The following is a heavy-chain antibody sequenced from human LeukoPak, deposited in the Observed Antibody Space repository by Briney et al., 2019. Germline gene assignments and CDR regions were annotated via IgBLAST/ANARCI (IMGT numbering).Heavy chain of an antibody. J-gene: IGHJ4*02. V-gene: IGHV3-33*01. D-gene: IGHD5-24*01. CDR3: ARDPRDGYTYYFDY. CDR2: IWYDGSNK. CDR1: GFTFSSYC. Sequence: GGSLRLSCAASGFTFSSYCMHWVRQAPGKWLEWVAVIWYDGSNKYYADSVKGRFTISRDNSKNTLYLQMNSLRAEDTAVYYCARDPRDGYTYYFDYWGQGTLVTVSS.